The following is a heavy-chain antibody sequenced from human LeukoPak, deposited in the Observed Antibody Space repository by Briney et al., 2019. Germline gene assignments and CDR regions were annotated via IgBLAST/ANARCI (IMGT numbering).Heavy chain of an antibody. J-gene: IGHJ4*02. CDR1: GYTFTSYG. Sequence: ASVKVSCKASGYTFTSYGISWVRQAPGQGLEWMGWISAYTGNTNYAQKLQGRVTMTTDTSTSTAYMELRSLRSDDTAVYYCARLSRYYDILTGWAFDYWGQGTLVTVSS. V-gene: IGHV1-18*04. D-gene: IGHD3-9*01. CDR3: ARLSRYYDILTGWAFDY. CDR2: ISAYTGNT.